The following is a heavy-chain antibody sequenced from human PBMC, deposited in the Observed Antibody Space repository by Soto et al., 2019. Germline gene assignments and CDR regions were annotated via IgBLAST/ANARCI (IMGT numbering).Heavy chain of an antibody. Sequence: ASVKVSCKVSGYTLTELSMHWVRQAPGKGLEWMGGFDPEDGETIYAQKFQGRVTMTEDTSTDTAYIELSSLRSEDTAVYYCATSRYYYGSDSYYYYGMDVWGQGTTVTVSS. CDR3: ATSRYYYGSDSYYYYGMDV. CDR1: GYTLTELS. CDR2: FDPEDGET. J-gene: IGHJ6*02. V-gene: IGHV1-24*01. D-gene: IGHD3-10*01.